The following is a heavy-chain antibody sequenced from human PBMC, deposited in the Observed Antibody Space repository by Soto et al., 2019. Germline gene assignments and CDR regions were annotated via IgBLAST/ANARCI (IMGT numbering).Heavy chain of an antibody. J-gene: IGHJ6*02. CDR3: ARGILGGVRIDYGMDV. CDR2: ITSAGSYI. D-gene: IGHD2-8*02. Sequence: VQLVESGGGLVKPGGSLRLSCAASGFTFSNYNMNWVRQPPGKGLEWVSSITSAGSYIYYAESLKGRVTISRDNAKNSLFLQMNSLRAEDTALYFCARGILGGVRIDYGMDVWGQGTTVTVSS. V-gene: IGHV3-21*01. CDR1: GFTFSNYN.